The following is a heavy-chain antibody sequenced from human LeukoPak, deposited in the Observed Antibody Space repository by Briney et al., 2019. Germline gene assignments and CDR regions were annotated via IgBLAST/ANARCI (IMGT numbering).Heavy chain of an antibody. CDR3: AREQADYNVGSSWFDP. D-gene: IGHD4-11*01. Sequence: SVKVSCKASGGTFSSYAISWVRQAPGQGLEWMGRIIPILGIANYAQKFQGRVTITADKSTSTAYMELSSLRSEDMAVYYCAREQADYNVGSSWFDPWGQGTLVTVSS. CDR1: GGTFSSYA. V-gene: IGHV1-69*04. J-gene: IGHJ5*02. CDR2: IIPILGIA.